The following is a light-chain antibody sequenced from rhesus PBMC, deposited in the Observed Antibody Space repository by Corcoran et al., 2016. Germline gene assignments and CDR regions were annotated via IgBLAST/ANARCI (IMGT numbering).Light chain of an antibody. CDR1: QSVSNS. Sequence: DIQMTQSPSSLSASVGDTVTITCRASQSVSNSLAWYQQKPGRAPKLLIYKASSLQSGVPSRFSGSGYGADFTLNIISLQSEDFATYYCQQYTSSPPTFGQGTKVEIK. J-gene: IGKJ1*01. CDR2: KAS. V-gene: IGKV1-22*01. CDR3: QQYTSSPPT.